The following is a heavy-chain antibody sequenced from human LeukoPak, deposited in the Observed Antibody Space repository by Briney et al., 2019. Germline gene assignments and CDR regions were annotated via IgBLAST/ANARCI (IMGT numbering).Heavy chain of an antibody. J-gene: IGHJ3*02. Sequence: GGSLRLSCAASGFTFSSYGMHWVRQAPGKGLEWVAFIRYDGSNKYYADSVKGRFTISRDNSKNTLYLQMNSLRAEDTAVYYCAKIPPSSGSRPPSPLLTRPAAPYDAFDIWGQGTMVTVSS. D-gene: IGHD1-26*01. CDR1: GFTFSSYG. CDR3: AKIPPSSGSRPPSPLLTRPAAPYDAFDI. V-gene: IGHV3-30*02. CDR2: IRYDGSNK.